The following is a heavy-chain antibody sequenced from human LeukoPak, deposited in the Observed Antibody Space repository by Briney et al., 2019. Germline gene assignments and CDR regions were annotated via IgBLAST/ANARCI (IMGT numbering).Heavy chain of an antibody. CDR2: IRSKANSYAT. D-gene: IGHD2-21*01. CDR1: GFTFSGSA. V-gene: IGHV3-73*01. CDR3: TRRLVIVNAFDI. J-gene: IGHJ3*02. Sequence: GGSLRLSCAASGFTFSGSAMHWVRQASGKGLEWVGRIRSKANSYATAYAASVKGRFTISRDDSKNTAYLQMNSLKNEDTAVYYCTRRLVIVNAFDIWGQGTMVTVSS.